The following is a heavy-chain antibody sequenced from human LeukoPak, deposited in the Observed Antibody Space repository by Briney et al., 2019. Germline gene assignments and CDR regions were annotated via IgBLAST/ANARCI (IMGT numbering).Heavy chain of an antibody. CDR2: INPNSGGT. CDR3: ARDPAEARYYYYYYYMDV. CDR1: GYTFTSYY. Sequence: ASVKVSCKASGYTFTSYYMHWVRQAPGQGLEWMGWINPNSGGTNYAQKFQGRVTMTRDTSISTAYMELSRLRSDDTAVYYCARDPAEARYYYYYYYMDVRGKGTTVTISS. J-gene: IGHJ6*03. V-gene: IGHV1-2*02.